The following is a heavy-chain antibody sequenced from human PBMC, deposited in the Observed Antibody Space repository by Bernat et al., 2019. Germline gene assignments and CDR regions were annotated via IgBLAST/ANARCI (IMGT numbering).Heavy chain of an antibody. CDR1: GFIFSSYA. V-gene: IGHV3-23*01. J-gene: IGHJ4*02. CDR2: IIGSGVNT. D-gene: IGHD3-10*01. CDR3: AKDIQAGFRGHLDY. Sequence: EVQLLESGGGLVQPGGSLRLSCAASGFIFSSYAMSWVRQAPGKGLEWFSTIIGSGVNTYYADSVKGRFTISRDNSKKTLYLQMNSLRAEDTAIYYCAKDIQAGFRGHLDYWGQGTLVTVSS.